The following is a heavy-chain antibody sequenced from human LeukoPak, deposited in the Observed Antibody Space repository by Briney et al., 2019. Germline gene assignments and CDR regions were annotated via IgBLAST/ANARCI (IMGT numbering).Heavy chain of an antibody. J-gene: IGHJ4*02. V-gene: IGHV1-69*04. D-gene: IGHD3-22*01. Sequence: SVKVSCKASGGTFSSYAISWVRQAAGQGLEWMGRIIPILGIANYAQKFQGRVTITADKSTSTAYMELSSLRSEDTAVYYCAKGYDSSGYPTYWGQGTLVTVSS. CDR1: GGTFSSYA. CDR3: AKGYDSSGYPTY. CDR2: IIPILGIA.